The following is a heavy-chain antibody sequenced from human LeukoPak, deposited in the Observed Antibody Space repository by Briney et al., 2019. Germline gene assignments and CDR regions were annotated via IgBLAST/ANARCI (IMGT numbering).Heavy chain of an antibody. Sequence: PSETLSLTCAVYGGSFSGYYWSWIRQPPGKGLERIGEINHSGSTNYNPSLKSRVTISVDTSKNQFSLKLSSVTAADTAVYYCATSIAVAGTHYYGMDVWGQGTTVTVSS. CDR1: GGSFSGYY. CDR3: ATSIAVAGTHYYGMDV. J-gene: IGHJ6*02. D-gene: IGHD6-19*01. V-gene: IGHV4-34*01. CDR2: INHSGST.